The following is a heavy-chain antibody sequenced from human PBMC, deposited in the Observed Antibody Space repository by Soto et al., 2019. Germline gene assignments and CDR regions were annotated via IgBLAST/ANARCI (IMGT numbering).Heavy chain of an antibody. CDR2: ISSTTNYI. CDR3: ARESEDLTSNFDY. V-gene: IGHV3-21*01. J-gene: IGHJ4*02. CDR1: GFTFSRYS. Sequence: EVQLVESGGGLVRPGGSLRLSCAASGFTFSRYSMNWVRQAPGKGLEWVSSISSTTNYIYYADSMKGRFTVSRDNAKNSVYLDMNSLSAEDTDVYYCARESEDLTSNFDYCGQGTLVTVSS.